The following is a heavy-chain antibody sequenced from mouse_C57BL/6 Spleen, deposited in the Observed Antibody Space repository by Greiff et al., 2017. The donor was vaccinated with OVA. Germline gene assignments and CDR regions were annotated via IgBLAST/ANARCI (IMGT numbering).Heavy chain of an antibody. V-gene: IGHV1-39*01. CDR1: GYSFTDYN. D-gene: IGHD1-1*01. CDR3: ARGDGSPFAY. CDR2: INPNYGTT. Sequence: KQSGPELVKPGASVKISCKASGYSFTDYNMNWVKPSTGKSLEWIGVINPNYGTTSYNQKFKGKATLPVDQSSSTAYMQRKSLTSEDSAVCYCARGDGSPFAYWGQGTLVTVSA. J-gene: IGHJ3*01.